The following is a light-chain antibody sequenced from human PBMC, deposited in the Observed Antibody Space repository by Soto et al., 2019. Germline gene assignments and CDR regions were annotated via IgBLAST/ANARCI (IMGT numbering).Light chain of an antibody. Sequence: DIHMTQSPSSLSASVGDRITVTCQASQDISNFLNWYQYKPGEAPKLLIFDASYLATGVPSRFSGGGFGTDFTFTISSLQPEDNATYYCQQHDSLPWTFGQGTMVDFK. J-gene: IGKJ1*01. CDR1: QDISNF. CDR2: DAS. V-gene: IGKV1-33*01. CDR3: QQHDSLPWT.